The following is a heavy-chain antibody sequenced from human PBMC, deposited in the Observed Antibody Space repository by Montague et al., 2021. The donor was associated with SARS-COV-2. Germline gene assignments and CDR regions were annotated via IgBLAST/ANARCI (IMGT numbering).Heavy chain of an antibody. D-gene: IGHD4-11*01. J-gene: IGHJ4*02. CDR2: ISTSSSYI. V-gene: IGHV3-21*01. CDR3: ARDAYSNYGEGNYFDY. CDR1: GFTLSSYF. Sequence: SLRLSCAASGFTLSSYFINWVRQAPGKGLEWVSSISTSSSYIYYADSVKGRFTISRDNAKNSLYLQMNSLRAEDTAVYYCARDAYSNYGEGNYFDYWGQGTLVTVSS.